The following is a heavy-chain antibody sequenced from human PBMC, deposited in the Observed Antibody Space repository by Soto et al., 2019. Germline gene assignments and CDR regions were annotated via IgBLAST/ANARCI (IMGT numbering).Heavy chain of an antibody. J-gene: IGHJ4*02. V-gene: IGHV3-66*01. D-gene: IGHD3-10*01. Sequence: EVQLVESGGGLVQPGGSLRLSCTASGFTVSSSYMSWVRQAPGKGLEWVSIIYAGGTTYYADSVKGRFTISRDNSKNTLYLQMTGLRADDTAVFYCARSTPGIWEGSYNNWGQGTLVTVSS. CDR1: GFTVSSSY. CDR2: IYAGGTT. CDR3: ARSTPGIWEGSYNN.